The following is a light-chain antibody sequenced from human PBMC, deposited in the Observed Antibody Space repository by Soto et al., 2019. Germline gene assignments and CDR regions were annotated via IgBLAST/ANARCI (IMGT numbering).Light chain of an antibody. CDR2: DAS. CDR3: QQYGTPRT. Sequence: EIVLTQSPGTLSLSPGERATLSCRASQSVISRYLAWNQQKPAQAPRLLIYDASSRATGIPGRFSGSGSATDFTLTSSTLEAEVFAGYYCQQYGTPRTFGQGTKVEIK. CDR1: QSVISRY. J-gene: IGKJ1*01. V-gene: IGKV3-20*01.